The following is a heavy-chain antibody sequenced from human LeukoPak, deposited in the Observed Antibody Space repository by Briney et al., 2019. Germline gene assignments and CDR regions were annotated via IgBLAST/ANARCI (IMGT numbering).Heavy chain of an antibody. Sequence: GGSLRLSCAASGFTFSSYGMHWVRQAPGKGLEWVAVISYDGSNKYYADSVKGRFTISRDNSKNTLYLQMNSLRAEDTAVYYCAKDDGGAIVRGVPDYWGQGTLVTVSS. D-gene: IGHD3-10*01. J-gene: IGHJ4*02. CDR2: ISYDGSNK. V-gene: IGHV3-30*18. CDR3: AKDDGGAIVRGVPDY. CDR1: GFTFSSYG.